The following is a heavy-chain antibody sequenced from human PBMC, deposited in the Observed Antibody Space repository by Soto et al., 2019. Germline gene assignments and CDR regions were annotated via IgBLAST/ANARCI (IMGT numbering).Heavy chain of an antibody. D-gene: IGHD3-22*01. CDR1: GFTFSSDA. V-gene: IGHV3-30-3*01. CDR3: ARGTAVELVVIIY. Sequence: GGSLRLSCTASGFTFSSDARHWVRQAPGKELEWVAVISYDGSNKYYADSVRGRFTISRDNSKNTLYLQMNSLRAEYSAVYYCARGTAVELVVIIYWGQGTLVTASS. J-gene: IGHJ4*02. CDR2: ISYDGSNK.